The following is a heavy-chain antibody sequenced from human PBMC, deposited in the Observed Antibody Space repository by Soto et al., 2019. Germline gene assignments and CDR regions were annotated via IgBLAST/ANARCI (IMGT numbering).Heavy chain of an antibody. V-gene: IGHV1-46*01. CDR1: GYTFTGYY. CDR2: INPSGGST. J-gene: IGHJ4*02. CDR3: ARDPHYDILTGPDY. D-gene: IGHD3-9*01. Sequence: ASVKVSCNASGYTFTGYYMHLVRQAPGQGLEWMGIINPSGGSTSYAQKFQGRVTMTRDTSASTAYMELSSLRSEDTAVYYCARDPHYDILTGPDYWGQGTLVTVSS.